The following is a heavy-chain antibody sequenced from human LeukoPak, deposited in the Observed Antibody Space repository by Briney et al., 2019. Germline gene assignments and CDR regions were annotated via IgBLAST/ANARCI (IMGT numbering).Heavy chain of an antibody. Sequence: SETLSLTCTVSGGSLSSSSYYWGWIRQPPGKGLEWIGSIYYSGSTYYNPSLKSRVTISVDTSKNQFSLKLSSVTAADTAVYYCARDLLSVTSPSWGQGTLVTVSS. D-gene: IGHD4-17*01. CDR2: IYYSGST. J-gene: IGHJ5*02. CDR3: ARDLLSVTSPS. CDR1: GGSLSSSSYY. V-gene: IGHV4-39*07.